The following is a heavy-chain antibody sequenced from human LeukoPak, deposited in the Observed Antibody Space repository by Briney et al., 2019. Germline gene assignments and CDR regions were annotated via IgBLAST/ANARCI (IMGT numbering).Heavy chain of an antibody. CDR1: GFTFTTYY. J-gene: IGHJ4*02. V-gene: IGHV1-46*01. CDR3: ARGYNWNDEGY. Sequence: ASVKVSCKASGFTFTTYYMHWVRQAPGQGLEWMGIINPSGGSTSYTQKFQGRVTMTRDMSTSTVYMELSSLRSEDTAVYYCARGYNWNDEGYWGQGTLVTVSS. D-gene: IGHD1-20*01. CDR2: INPSGGST.